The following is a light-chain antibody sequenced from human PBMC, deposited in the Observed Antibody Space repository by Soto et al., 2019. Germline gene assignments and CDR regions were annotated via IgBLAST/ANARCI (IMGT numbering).Light chain of an antibody. V-gene: IGKV3-15*01. Sequence: EIVMTQSPATLSVSPGESATLSCRASQSISGNLAWSQQKPGLSPRLLIYHTSTRATGVPARFSGSGSGTEFSLTISSLQSEDSAVYYCQRYDNWPLTFGGGTKVDI. CDR3: QRYDNWPLT. J-gene: IGKJ4*01. CDR2: HTS. CDR1: QSISGN.